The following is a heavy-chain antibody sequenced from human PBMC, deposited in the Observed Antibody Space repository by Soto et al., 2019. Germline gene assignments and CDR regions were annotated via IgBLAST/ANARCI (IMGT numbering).Heavy chain of an antibody. J-gene: IGHJ5*02. Sequence: QLQLQESGPGLVKPSETLSLTCTVSGGSISSSSYYWGWIRQPPGKGLEWIGSIYYSGSTYYNPSLKSRVSISLNTSRSQFSLKLSSVTAADTAVYYCARPAVEILASAGWFDPWVQGTLVTVSS. CDR1: GGSISSSSYY. D-gene: IGHD5-12*01. CDR2: IYYSGST. V-gene: IGHV4-39*01. CDR3: ARPAVEILASAGWFDP.